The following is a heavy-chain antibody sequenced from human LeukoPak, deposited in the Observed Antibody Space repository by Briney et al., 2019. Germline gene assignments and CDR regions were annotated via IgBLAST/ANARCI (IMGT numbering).Heavy chain of an antibody. CDR3: TSKHYYYMDV. CDR2: IRSKANSYAT. J-gene: IGHJ6*03. V-gene: IGHV3-73*01. CDR1: GFTFSSYW. Sequence: GGSLRLSCAASGFTFSSYWMSWVRQAPGKGLEWVGRIRSKANSYATAYAASVKGRFTISRDDLKNTAYLQMNSLKTEDTAVYYCTSKHYYYMDVWGKGTTVTIS.